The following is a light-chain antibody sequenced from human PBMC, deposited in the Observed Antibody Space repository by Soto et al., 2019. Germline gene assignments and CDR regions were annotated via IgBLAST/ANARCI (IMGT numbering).Light chain of an antibody. Sequence: EIVLTQSPGTLSLSPEERTTLSCRAIQSVTSTYLAWYQQKPGQAPRLVIYGASSRATGIPNRFSGSGSGTDFTLTISRLEPEDFAVYYCQQYGSSPYTFGQGTKLETK. CDR1: QSVTSTY. CDR2: GAS. CDR3: QQYGSSPYT. J-gene: IGKJ2*01. V-gene: IGKV3-20*01.